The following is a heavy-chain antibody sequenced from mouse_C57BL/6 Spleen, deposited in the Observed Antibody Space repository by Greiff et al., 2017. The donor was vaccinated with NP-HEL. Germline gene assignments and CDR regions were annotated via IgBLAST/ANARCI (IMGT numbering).Heavy chain of an antibody. CDR2: IWSGGST. D-gene: IGHD4-1*01. J-gene: IGHJ4*01. CDR3: ARRRGNWEDYAMDY. Sequence: QVQLKESGPGLVQPSQSLSITCTVSGFSLTSYGVHWVRQSPGKGLEWLGVIWSGGSTDYNAAFISRLSISKDNSKSQVFFKMNSLQADDTAIYYCARRRGNWEDYAMDYWGQGTSVTVSS. V-gene: IGHV2-2*01. CDR1: GFSLTSYG.